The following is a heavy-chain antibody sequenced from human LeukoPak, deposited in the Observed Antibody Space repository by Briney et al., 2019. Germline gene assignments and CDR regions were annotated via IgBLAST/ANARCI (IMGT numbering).Heavy chain of an antibody. Sequence: PLETLSLTCTVSGGSFSSSSYYWGWIRPPPGKGLEWIGSISYRGNNYHNPSVKSRVIMSVDTSKNPFSLALRSVTAADTALYYCARSILRYYYNASGYYPYYFDYWGQGMLVTVSS. CDR1: GGSFSSSSYY. CDR3: ARSILRYYYNASGYYPYYFDY. CDR2: ISYRGNN. D-gene: IGHD3-22*01. V-gene: IGHV4-39*07. J-gene: IGHJ4*02.